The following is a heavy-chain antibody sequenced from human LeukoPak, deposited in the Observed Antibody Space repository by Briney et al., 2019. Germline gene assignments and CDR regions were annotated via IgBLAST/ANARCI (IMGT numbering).Heavy chain of an antibody. J-gene: IGHJ5*02. Sequence: SETLSLTCTVSGGSISSYYWSWIRQPPGKGLEWIGYIYYSGSTNYNPSLKSRVTISVDTSKNQFSLKLSSVTAADTAVYYCARTPGSSSFQREGWFDPWGQGTLVTVSS. CDR1: GGSISSYY. CDR3: ARTPGSSSFQREGWFDP. D-gene: IGHD6-13*01. CDR2: IYYSGST. V-gene: IGHV4-59*01.